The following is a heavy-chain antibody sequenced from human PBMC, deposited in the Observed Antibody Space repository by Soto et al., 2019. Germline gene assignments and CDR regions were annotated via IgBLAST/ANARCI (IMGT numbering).Heavy chain of an antibody. CDR1: GFTFSSYA. V-gene: IGHV3-30-3*01. Sequence: PGGSLRLSCAASGFTFSSYAMHWVRQAPGKGLEWVAVISYDGSNKYYADSVKGRFTISRDNSKNTLYLQMNSLRAEDTAVYYCAKGEVRGIIPSYFDYWGLGTLVTVS. CDR2: ISYDGSNK. CDR3: AKGEVRGIIPSYFDY. J-gene: IGHJ4*02. D-gene: IGHD3-10*01.